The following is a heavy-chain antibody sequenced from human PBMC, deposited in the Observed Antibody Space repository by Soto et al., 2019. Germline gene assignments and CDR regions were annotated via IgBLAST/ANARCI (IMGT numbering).Heavy chain of an antibody. CDR2: INAGNGNT. V-gene: IGHV1-3*01. J-gene: IGHJ6*02. CDR1: GYTFTSYA. CDR3: ARDVAVAGNRANYYYGMDV. Sequence: ASVKVSCKASGYTFTSYAMHWVRQAPGQRLEWMGWINAGNGNTKYSQKFQGRVTITRDTSASTAYMELSSLRSEDTAVYYCARDVAVAGNRANYYYGMDVWGQGTTVTVSS. D-gene: IGHD6-19*01.